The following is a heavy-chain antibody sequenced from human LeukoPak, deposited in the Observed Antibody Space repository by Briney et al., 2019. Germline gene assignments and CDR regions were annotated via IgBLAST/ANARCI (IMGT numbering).Heavy chain of an antibody. D-gene: IGHD2-2*02. V-gene: IGHV1-2*02. J-gene: IGHJ4*02. CDR2: INPNSGGT. CDR1: GYTFTGYY. CDR3: ARDDCSSTSCYTLDY. Sequence: ASVKVSCKASGYTFTGYYMHWLRQAPGQGLEWMGWINPNSGGTNYAQKFQGRVTMTRDTSISTAYMELSGLRSDDTAVYYCARDDCSSTSCYTLDYWGQGTLVTVSS.